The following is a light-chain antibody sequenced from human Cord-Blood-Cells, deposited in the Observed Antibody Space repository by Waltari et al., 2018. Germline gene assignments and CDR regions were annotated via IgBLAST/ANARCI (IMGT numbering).Light chain of an antibody. Sequence: QSALTQPASVSGSPGQSITISRTGTSSDVGSYNLVSWYQQHPGKAPKLMIYEGSKRPSGVSNRFSGSKSGNTASPTISGLQAEDEADYYCCSYAGSSTWVFGGGTKLTVL. CDR3: CSYAGSSTWV. J-gene: IGLJ3*02. V-gene: IGLV2-23*01. CDR1: SSDVGSYNL. CDR2: EGS.